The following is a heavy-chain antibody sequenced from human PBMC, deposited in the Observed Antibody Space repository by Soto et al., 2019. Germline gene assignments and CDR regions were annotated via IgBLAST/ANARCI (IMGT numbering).Heavy chain of an antibody. CDR1: VGSISSSEW. D-gene: IGHD2-21*01. J-gene: IGHJ5*02. Sequence: QVQLRQSGSGLVKTSGTLSLTCFVSVGSISSSEWWTWVRQPPGKSLEWIGEIYHTGNPTYSPSLRGRATISVDKSNNQFSLRLRSVTAADTAVYSCATLPPRIVVTLLPIPTWGQGILVTVSS. V-gene: IGHV4-4*02. CDR3: ATLPPRIVVTLLPIPT. CDR2: IYHTGNP.